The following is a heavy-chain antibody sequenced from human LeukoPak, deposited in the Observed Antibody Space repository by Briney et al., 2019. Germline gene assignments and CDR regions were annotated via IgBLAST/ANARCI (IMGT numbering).Heavy chain of an antibody. CDR3: ARVLYYYYYHMDV. CDR1: GGSFSSHY. V-gene: IGHV4-34*01. CDR2: INHSGST. Sequence: SETLSLTCDVYGGSFSSHYWSWIRQFPGKGLEWIGEINHSGSTNYNPSLKSRVTISVDTSKNQFSLKLRSVTAADTAVYYCARVLYYYYYHMDVWGKGTTVTVSS. J-gene: IGHJ6*03.